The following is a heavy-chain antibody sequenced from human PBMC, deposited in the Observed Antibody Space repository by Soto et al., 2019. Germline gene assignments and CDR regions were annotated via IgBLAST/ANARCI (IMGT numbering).Heavy chain of an antibody. CDR1: GGTFIAYA. CDR3: ASGSASSDYYFSDVYV. D-gene: IGHD3-10*01. J-gene: IGHJ6*02. V-gene: IGHV1-69*12. CDR2: ISPIFNTT. Sequence: VQWVQSGTEVKKPGSSVTISCKASGGTFIAYAINWVRLAPGHGLQWMGGISPIFNTTDYAPHFQGRLTITADESTRTVYMELSSLTSDDTAVYFCASGSASSDYYFSDVYVWGQGTTVTVSS.